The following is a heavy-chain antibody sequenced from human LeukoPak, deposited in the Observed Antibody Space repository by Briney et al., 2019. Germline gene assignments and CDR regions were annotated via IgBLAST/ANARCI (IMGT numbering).Heavy chain of an antibody. J-gene: IGHJ5*02. V-gene: IGHV4-59*08. CDR2: IYSSGST. CDR1: GFTFNSYW. Sequence: GSLRLSCAASGFTFNSYWMSWIRQPPGKGLEWIGYIYSSGSTNYNPSLKSRVTISVDTSNNQFSLKLSSVTAADTAVYYCATLWGGYGSGSYYYPWGQGTLVTVSS. D-gene: IGHD3-10*01. CDR3: ATLWGGYGSGSYYYP.